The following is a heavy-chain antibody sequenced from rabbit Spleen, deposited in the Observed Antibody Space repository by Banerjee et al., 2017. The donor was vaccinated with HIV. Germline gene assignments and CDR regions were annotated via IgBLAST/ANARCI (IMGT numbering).Heavy chain of an antibody. CDR3: ARAGSGDYIDVYFDL. CDR1: GFDFSRGYD. CDR2: IYISIGDA. V-gene: IGHV1S40*01. D-gene: IGHD8-1*01. J-gene: IGHJ4*01. Sequence: QQLVESGGGLVKPGASLTLTCKASGFDFSRGYDMCWVRQAPGKGLEWIGCIYISIGDAQYASWAKGRFTISKTSTTVTLQMTSLTAADTATYFCARAGSGDYIDVYFDLWGPGTLVTVS.